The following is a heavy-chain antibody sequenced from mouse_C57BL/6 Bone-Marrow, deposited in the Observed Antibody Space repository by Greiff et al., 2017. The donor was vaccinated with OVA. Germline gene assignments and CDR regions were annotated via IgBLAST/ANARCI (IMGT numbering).Heavy chain of an antibody. Sequence: VQLQQSGAELARPGASVKLSCKASGYTFTSYGISWVKQRTGQGLEWIGEIYPRSGNTYYNEKFKGKATLTADKSSSTAYMELRSLTSEDSAVYFCAREEGTTVVGDDAMDYWGQGTSVTVSS. CDR2: IYPRSGNT. V-gene: IGHV1-81*01. CDR1: GYTFTSYG. D-gene: IGHD1-1*01. CDR3: AREEGTTVVGDDAMDY. J-gene: IGHJ4*01.